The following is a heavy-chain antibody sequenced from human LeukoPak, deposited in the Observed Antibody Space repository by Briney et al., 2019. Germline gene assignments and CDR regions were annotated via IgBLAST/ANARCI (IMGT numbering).Heavy chain of an antibody. V-gene: IGHV3-43D*03. Sequence: GGSLRLSCAASGFTFDDYAMHWVRQAPGKGLEWVSLISWDGGLTYYADSMEGRFTISRDNAKNSLYLQMNSLRAEDTAVYYCAELGITMIGGVWGKGTTVTISS. J-gene: IGHJ6*04. CDR1: GFTFDDYA. D-gene: IGHD3-10*02. CDR2: ISWDGGLT. CDR3: AELGITMIGGV.